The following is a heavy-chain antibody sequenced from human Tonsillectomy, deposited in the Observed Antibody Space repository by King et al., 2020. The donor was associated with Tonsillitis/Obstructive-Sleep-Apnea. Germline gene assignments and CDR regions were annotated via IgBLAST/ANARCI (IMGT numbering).Heavy chain of an antibody. CDR3: TARGGRY. V-gene: IGHV3-15*01. J-gene: IGHJ4*02. Sequence: VQLVESGGGLVQPGGSLRLSCAASGFTFSHAWLSWVRQAPGKGLEWVGRIKSKGDGGKIDSTAPGKDRFTKSRDDSKNRLYLQMNSLKTEDTAVYYCTARGGRYWGQGTLVTVSS. CDR2: IKSKGDGGKI. CDR1: GFTFSHAW. D-gene: IGHD3-10*01.